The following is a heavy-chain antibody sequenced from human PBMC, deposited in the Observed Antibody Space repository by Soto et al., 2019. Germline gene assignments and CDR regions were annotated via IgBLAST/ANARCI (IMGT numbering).Heavy chain of an antibody. J-gene: IGHJ6*02. CDR1: GGTFSSYA. V-gene: IGHV1-69*13. CDR3: ARTMIVGAVYYYYGMDV. Sequence: GASVKVSCKASGGTFSSYAISWVRQAPGQGLEWMGGIIPIFGTANYAQKFQGRVTITADESTSTAYMELSSLRPEDTAVYYCARTMIVGAVYYYYGMDVWGPGTTVTVSS. D-gene: IGHD3-22*01. CDR2: IIPIFGTA.